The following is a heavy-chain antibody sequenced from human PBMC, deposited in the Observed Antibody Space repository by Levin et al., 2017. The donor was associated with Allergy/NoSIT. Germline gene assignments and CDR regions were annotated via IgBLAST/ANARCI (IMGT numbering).Heavy chain of an antibody. CDR1: GFSVSRYW. Sequence: LSLTCAASGFSVSRYWMHWVRQAPGKGLAWVSRINEDGSTINYADSVEGRFTISRDIAKNTLSLQMNSLRVEDTAVYYCTRDTFGVDDYWGQGTMVTVSS. CDR2: INEDGSTI. CDR3: TRDTFGVDDY. J-gene: IGHJ4*02. V-gene: IGHV3-74*01. D-gene: IGHD3-3*01.